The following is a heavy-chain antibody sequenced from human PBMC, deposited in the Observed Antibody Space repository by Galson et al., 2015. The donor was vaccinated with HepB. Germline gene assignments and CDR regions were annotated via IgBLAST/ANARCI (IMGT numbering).Heavy chain of an antibody. J-gene: IGHJ3*02. CDR1: GFTFSSYG. D-gene: IGHD4-11*01. CDR3: ARVTTLAFDI. Sequence: SLRLSCAASGFTFSSYGMHWVRQAPGKGLGWVAVIWYDGSNKYYADSVKGRFTISRDNSKNTLYLQMNSLRAEDTAVYYCARVTTLAFDIWGQGTMVTVSS. V-gene: IGHV3-33*01. CDR2: IWYDGSNK.